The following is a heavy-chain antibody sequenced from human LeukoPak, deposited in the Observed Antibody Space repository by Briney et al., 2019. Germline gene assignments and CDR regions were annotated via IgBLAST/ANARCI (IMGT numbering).Heavy chain of an antibody. J-gene: IGHJ4*02. CDR2: INHLGST. V-gene: IGHV4-34*01. CDR3: ARGKTARFSYFDS. Sequence: PETLSLTCTVYGGSFNFYSWTWIRQPPGKGLEWIGDINHLGSTNYNSSLKSRLSFSVDTSKNQFSLNLDSVTAADTAVYYCARGKTARFSYFDSWGQGNLVTVSS. D-gene: IGHD3-16*01. CDR1: GGSFNFYS.